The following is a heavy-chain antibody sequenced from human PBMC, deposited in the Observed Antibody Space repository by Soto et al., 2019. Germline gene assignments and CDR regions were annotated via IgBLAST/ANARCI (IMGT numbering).Heavy chain of an antibody. J-gene: IGHJ2*01. CDR2: INDRGSI. CDR3: ARESHDILTGPPWVWYFDL. V-gene: IGHV4-34*01. D-gene: IGHD3-9*01. Sequence: QVQLQQWGAGPLRPLETLSLTCGVSGGSFSGYYWAWIRQSPGKGLEWIGEINDRGSINYNPSLKTRVSISVATSKNHYSLNLRSVTAPATAVYYCARESHDILTGPPWVWYFDLWGRGTLVTVSS. CDR1: GGSFSGYY.